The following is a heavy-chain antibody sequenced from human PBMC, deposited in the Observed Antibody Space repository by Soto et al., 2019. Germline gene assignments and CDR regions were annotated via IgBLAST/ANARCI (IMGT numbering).Heavy chain of an antibody. D-gene: IGHD6-19*01. V-gene: IGHV4-31*03. CDR2: IYYSGST. J-gene: IGHJ4*02. CDR1: GGSISSGAYY. Sequence: SETLSLTCTVSGGSISSGAYYWAWIRQHPGKGLEWIGYIYYSGSTYYNPSLKSRLTISIDTSKNQFSLRLSSVTAADTAAYYCARGIAVTGRQTNFDYWGQGTLVTVSS. CDR3: ARGIAVTGRQTNFDY.